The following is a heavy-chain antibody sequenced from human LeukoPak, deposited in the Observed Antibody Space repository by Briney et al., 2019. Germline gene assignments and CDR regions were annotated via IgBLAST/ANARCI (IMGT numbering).Heavy chain of an antibody. CDR3: ASVKAGVFDY. J-gene: IGHJ4*02. CDR1: GGSISSYY. V-gene: IGHV4-59*01. CDR2: IYYSGTT. D-gene: IGHD6-19*01. Sequence: PSETLSLTCSVSGGSISSYYWNWIRQPPGKGLEWIGYIYYSGTTNYNPSLTSRVSMSVDTSKNQFSLKLSSVTAADTAVYYCASVKAGVFDYWRQGTLVTVSS.